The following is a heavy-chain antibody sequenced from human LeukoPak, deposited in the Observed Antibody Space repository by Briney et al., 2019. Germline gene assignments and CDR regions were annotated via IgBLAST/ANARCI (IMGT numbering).Heavy chain of an antibody. V-gene: IGHV1-69*05. CDR1: GYSFTSYG. D-gene: IGHD3-16*02. CDR2: IIPIFGTA. J-gene: IGHJ4*02. CDR3: ASYGFGGVIAFDY. Sequence: SVKVSCKASGYSFTSYGMSWVRQAPGQGLEWMGRIIPIFGTANYAQKFQGRVTITTDESTSTAYMELSSLRSEDTAVYYCASYGFGGVIAFDYWGQGTLVTVSS.